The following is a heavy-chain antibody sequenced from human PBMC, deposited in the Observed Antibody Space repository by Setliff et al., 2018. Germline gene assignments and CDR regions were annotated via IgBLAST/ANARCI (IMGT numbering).Heavy chain of an antibody. J-gene: IGHJ4*02. V-gene: IGHV2-26*01. CDR2: IFSNDEK. Sequence: SGPTLVNPTETLMLTCTVSGFSLSNARMGVSWIRQPPGKALEWLAHIFSNDEKSYSTSLKSRLTISKDTSKSQVVLNMTNMDPVDTATYYCARIRTGYCSGGSCYWGYYFDYWGQGTLVTVSS. CDR1: GFSLSNARMG. CDR3: ARIRTGYCSGGSCYWGYYFDY. D-gene: IGHD2-15*01.